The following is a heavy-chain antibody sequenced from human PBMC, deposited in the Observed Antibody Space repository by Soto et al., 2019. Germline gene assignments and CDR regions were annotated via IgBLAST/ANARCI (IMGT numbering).Heavy chain of an antibody. Sequence: QVQLVESGGGVVQPGRSLRLSCAASGFTFSSYGMHWVRQAPGKGLEWVAVIWYDGSNKYYADFVKGRFTISRDNSKNTMDLEMNRLRAEDTTVYYGAGGEMGRMGIDYWGQGTLVTVSS. J-gene: IGHJ4*02. CDR1: GFTFSSYG. V-gene: IGHV3-33*01. CDR2: IWYDGSNK. D-gene: IGHD1-26*01. CDR3: AGGEMGRMGIDY.